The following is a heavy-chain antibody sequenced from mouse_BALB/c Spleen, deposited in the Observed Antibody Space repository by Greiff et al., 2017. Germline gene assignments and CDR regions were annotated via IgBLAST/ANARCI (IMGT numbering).Heavy chain of an antibody. Sequence: EVQRVESGGGLVKPGGSLKLSCAASGFAFSSYDMSWVRQTPEKRLEWVAYISSGGGSTYYPDTVKGRFTISRDNAKNTLYLQMSSLKSEDTAMYYCARHRDDGYYGAYWGQGTLVTVSA. J-gene: IGHJ3*01. CDR1: GFAFSSYD. D-gene: IGHD2-3*01. CDR3: ARHRDDGYYGAY. CDR2: ISSGGGST. V-gene: IGHV5-12-1*01.